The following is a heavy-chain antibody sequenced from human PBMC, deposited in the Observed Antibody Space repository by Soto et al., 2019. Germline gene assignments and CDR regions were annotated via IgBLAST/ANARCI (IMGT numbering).Heavy chain of an antibody. V-gene: IGHV1-18*01. CDR1: GYTFTSYG. J-gene: IGHJ4*02. CDR3: ARVGDIVVVPAADIDY. CDR2: ISAYNGNT. Sequence: GASVKVSCKASGYTFTSYGISWVRQAPGQGLEWMGWISAYNGNTNYAQKLQGRVTMTTDTSTSTAYMELRSLRSDDTAVYYCARVGDIVVVPAADIDYWGQGTLVTVSS. D-gene: IGHD2-2*01.